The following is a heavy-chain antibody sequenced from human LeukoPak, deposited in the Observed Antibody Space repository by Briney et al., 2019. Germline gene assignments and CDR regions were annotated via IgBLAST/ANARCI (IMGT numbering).Heavy chain of an antibody. CDR2: ISGSGGST. CDR1: GFTFDSYG. D-gene: IGHD3-22*01. CDR3: AKIRSSGYYSYYFDY. J-gene: IGHJ4*02. V-gene: IGHV3-23*01. Sequence: GGSLRLSCAASGFTFDSYGMSWVRQAPGKGLEWVSAISGSGGSTYYADSVKGRFTISRDNSKNTLYLQMNSLRAEDTAVYYCAKIRSSGYYSYYFDYWGQGTLVTVSS.